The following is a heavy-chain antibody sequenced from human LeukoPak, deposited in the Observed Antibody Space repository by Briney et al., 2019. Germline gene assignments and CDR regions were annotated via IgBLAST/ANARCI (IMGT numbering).Heavy chain of an antibody. CDR3: ARGKRGPAAALWFDP. CDR1: GGSFSGYY. Sequence: SETLSLTCAVYGGSFSGYYWSWIRQPPGKGLEWIGEINHSGSTNYNPSLKSRVTISVDTSKNQFSLKLSSVTAADTAVYYCARGKRGPAAALWFDPWGQETLVTVSS. J-gene: IGHJ5*02. CDR2: INHSGST. V-gene: IGHV4-34*01. D-gene: IGHD6-13*01.